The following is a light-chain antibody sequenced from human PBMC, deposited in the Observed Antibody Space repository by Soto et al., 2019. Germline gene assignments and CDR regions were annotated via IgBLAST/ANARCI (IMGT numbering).Light chain of an antibody. J-gene: IGKJ1*01. Sequence: EIAMTQSPATLSVSPGERATLSCRASQSVSSNLAWYQQKPGQAPRLLIYGASTRATGIPARFSGSGSGTEFTLTISSLQSEDFAVYYCQQYNNWPDTFGQGTKVEIK. V-gene: IGKV3-15*01. CDR3: QQYNNWPDT. CDR2: GAS. CDR1: QSVSSN.